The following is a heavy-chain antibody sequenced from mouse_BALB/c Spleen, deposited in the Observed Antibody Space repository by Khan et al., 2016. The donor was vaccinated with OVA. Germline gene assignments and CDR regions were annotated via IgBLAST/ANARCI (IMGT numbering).Heavy chain of an antibody. CDR2: IWGGGST. CDR1: GFSLTDYG. J-gene: IGHJ4*01. CDR3: ATGVWSYYLALDD. D-gene: IGHD2-10*02. Sequence: QVQLKQSGPGLVAPSQSLSITCTVSGFSLTDYGVSRIRQPPGKGLEWLGVIWGGGSTYYNSALKSRLSISKDNSKSQVFLIMNSLQTEDTAMYYCATGVWSYYLALDDWVQGTSVTVSS. V-gene: IGHV2-6-5*01.